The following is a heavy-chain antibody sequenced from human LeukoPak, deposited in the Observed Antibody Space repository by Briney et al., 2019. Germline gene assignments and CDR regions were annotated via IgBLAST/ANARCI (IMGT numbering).Heavy chain of an antibody. CDR2: IYYSGST. CDR3: ARQAGYSGYERISAFDI. D-gene: IGHD5-12*01. CDR1: GGSISSGSYY. V-gene: IGHV4-61*02. Sequence: PSQTLSLTCTVSGGSISSGSYYWSWIRQPAGKGLEWIGSIYYSGSTYYNPSLKSRVTISVDTSKNQFSLKLSSVTAADTAVYYCARQAGYSGYERISAFDIWGQGTMVTVSS. J-gene: IGHJ3*02.